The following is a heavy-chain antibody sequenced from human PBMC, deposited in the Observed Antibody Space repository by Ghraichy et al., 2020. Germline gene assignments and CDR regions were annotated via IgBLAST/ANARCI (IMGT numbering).Heavy chain of an antibody. V-gene: IGHV1-3*01. D-gene: IGHD2-15*01. CDR2: INGINATT. CDR3: ARSCSGGSCYWGSYDAFDV. J-gene: IGHJ3*01. CDR1: GYSFSTFA. Sequence: ASVKVSCKAYGYSFSTFAIHWLRQAPGQTFEWMGWINGINATTKFSQKFQGRVTLTRDTFTKIAHMELSSLTSEDTAVYFCARSCSGGSCYWGSYDAFDVWGQGTPVIVSS.